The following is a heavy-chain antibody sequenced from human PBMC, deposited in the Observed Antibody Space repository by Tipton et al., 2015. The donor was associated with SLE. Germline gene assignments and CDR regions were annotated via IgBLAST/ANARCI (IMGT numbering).Heavy chain of an antibody. D-gene: IGHD2-2*01. V-gene: IGHV4-4*02. J-gene: IGHJ4*02. CDR3: ARRVGDCSSTSCPFEE. CDR1: GGPITTTNW. Sequence: TLSLTCGVSGGPITTTNWWSWFRQSPGKTLEWIGEIHYSGSTNYNPSLKSRLTLSVDKSRNDFSLSLTSVTAADTAMYYCARRVGDCSSTSCPFEEWGQGTLVTVSS. CDR2: IHYSGST.